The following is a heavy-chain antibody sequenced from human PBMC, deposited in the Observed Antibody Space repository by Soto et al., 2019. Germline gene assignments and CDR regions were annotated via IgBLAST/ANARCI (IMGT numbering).Heavy chain of an antibody. CDR1: GGSISSSSYY. D-gene: IGHD6-6*01. V-gene: IGHV4-39*07. Sequence: SETLSLTCTVSGGSISSSSYYWGWIRQPPGKGLEWIGSIYYSGSTYYNPSLKSRVTISVDTSKNQFSLKLSSVTAADTAVYYCARVRDIAARAFDIWGQGTMVTVSS. CDR3: ARVRDIAARAFDI. CDR2: IYYSGST. J-gene: IGHJ3*02.